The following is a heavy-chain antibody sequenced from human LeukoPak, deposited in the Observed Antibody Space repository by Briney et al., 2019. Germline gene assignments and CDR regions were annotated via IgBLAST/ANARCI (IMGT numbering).Heavy chain of an antibody. Sequence: SQTLSLTCTVSGGSISSGDYYWSWIRQPPGKGLEWIGYIYYSGSTYYNPSLKSRVTISVDTSKNQFSLKLSSVTAAATAVYYCARMTSPFAFDIWGQGTMVTVSS. J-gene: IGHJ3*02. CDR3: ARMTSPFAFDI. CDR1: GGSISSGDYY. CDR2: IYYSGST. V-gene: IGHV4-30-4*08. D-gene: IGHD2/OR15-2a*01.